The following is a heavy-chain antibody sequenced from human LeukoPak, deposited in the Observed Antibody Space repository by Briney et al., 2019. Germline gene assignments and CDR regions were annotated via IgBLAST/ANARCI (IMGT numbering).Heavy chain of an antibody. CDR1: GFTFSSYA. Sequence: GGSLRLSCAASGFTFSSYAMHWVRQAPGKGLEWVAVISYDGSNKYYADSVKGRFTISRDNSKNTLYLQMNSLRAEDTAVYYCARSAGYCISTSCYYNDYGGKGTLVTVSS. V-gene: IGHV3-30*04. CDR3: ARSAGYCISTSCYYNDY. CDR2: ISYDGSNK. J-gene: IGHJ4*02. D-gene: IGHD2-2*01.